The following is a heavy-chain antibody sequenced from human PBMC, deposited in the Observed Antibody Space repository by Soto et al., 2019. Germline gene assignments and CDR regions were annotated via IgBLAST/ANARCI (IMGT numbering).Heavy chain of an antibody. CDR3: ARDMERDYDSSGYLDY. D-gene: IGHD3-22*01. CDR2: INPSGGST. Sequence: ASVKVSCKASGYTFTSYYMHWVRQAPGQGREWMGIINPSGGSTRYAQKFQGRVTMTRDTSTSTVYMAMSSLRSDDTAVYYCARDMERDYDSSGYLDYWGQGTLVTVS. CDR1: GYTFTSYY. V-gene: IGHV1-46*01. J-gene: IGHJ4*02.